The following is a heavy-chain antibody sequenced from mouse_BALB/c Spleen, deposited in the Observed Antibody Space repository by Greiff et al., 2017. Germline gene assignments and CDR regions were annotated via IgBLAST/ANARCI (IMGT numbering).Heavy chain of an antibody. J-gene: IGHJ4*01. CDR3: ARDDHYAMDY. Sequence: EVNVVESGGGLVQPGGSLKLSCAASGFTFSSYTMSWVRQTPEKRLEWVAYISNGGGSTYYPDTVKGRFTISRDNAKNTLYLQMSSLKSEDTAMYYCARDDHYAMDYWGQGTSVTVSS. CDR1: GFTFSSYT. V-gene: IGHV5-12-2*01. CDR2: ISNGGGST. D-gene: IGHD2-12*01.